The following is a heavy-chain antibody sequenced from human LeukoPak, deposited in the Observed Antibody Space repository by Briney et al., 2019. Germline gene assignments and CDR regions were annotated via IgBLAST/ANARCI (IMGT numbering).Heavy chain of an antibody. J-gene: IGHJ5*02. CDR2: ISGSGNST. CDR1: GFTFSSYA. CDR3: AKLGLFGVTTDYNWFDP. Sequence: GGSLRLSCAASGFTFSSYAMTWVHQAPGKGLEWVSAISGSGNSTYYAESVNGRFTISRDNSKNTMYLQMSSLRAEDTAIYYCAKLGLFGVTTDYNWFDPWGQGTPVTVSS. V-gene: IGHV3-23*01. D-gene: IGHD4-11*01.